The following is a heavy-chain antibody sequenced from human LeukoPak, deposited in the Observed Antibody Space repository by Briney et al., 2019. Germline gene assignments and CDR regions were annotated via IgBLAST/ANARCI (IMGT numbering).Heavy chain of an antibody. CDR1: GFTFSTSA. D-gene: IGHD3-10*02. CDR2: IAYDGSHI. Sequence: RGSLRLSCAGSGFTFSTSAIDWVRQVPGKGLEWVSSIAYDGSHIYSSASVKGRFSISRDNARDSVYLQMDSLRAEDTAVYYCARDPERYLRTGHYDYWGQGTLVIVSS. V-gene: IGHV3-21*01. J-gene: IGHJ4*02. CDR3: ARDPERYLRTGHYDY.